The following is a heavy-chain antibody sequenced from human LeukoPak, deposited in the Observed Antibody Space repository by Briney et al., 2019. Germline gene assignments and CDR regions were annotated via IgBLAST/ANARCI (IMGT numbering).Heavy chain of an antibody. Sequence: ASVKVSCKASGYTFTSYGISWVRQAPGQGLEWMGWISAYNGNTNYAQKLQGRVTMTTDTSTSTAYMELRSLRSDDTAVYYCARDPPLTIFGVVISTFDYWGQGTLVTVSS. V-gene: IGHV1-18*01. CDR3: ARDPPLTIFGVVISTFDY. CDR2: ISAYNGNT. D-gene: IGHD3-3*01. CDR1: GYTFTSYG. J-gene: IGHJ4*02.